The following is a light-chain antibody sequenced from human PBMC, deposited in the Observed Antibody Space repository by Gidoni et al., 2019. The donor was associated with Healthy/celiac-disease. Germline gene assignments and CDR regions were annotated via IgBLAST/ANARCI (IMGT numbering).Light chain of an antibody. CDR3: QQYNSYST. J-gene: IGKJ3*01. Sequence: DIQLTQSPSTLSASVGDRVTITCRASQSISSWLAWYQQKPGKAPKLLIYDASSLESGVPSRFSGSGSGKEFTLTISSLQPDDVATYYCQQYNSYSTFGPGTKVDIK. V-gene: IGKV1-5*01. CDR1: QSISSW. CDR2: DAS.